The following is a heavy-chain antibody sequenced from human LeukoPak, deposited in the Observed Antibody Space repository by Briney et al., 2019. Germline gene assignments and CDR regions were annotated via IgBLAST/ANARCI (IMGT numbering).Heavy chain of an antibody. CDR3: AKAREAWSGYSHFDY. CDR1: GFTFSSYA. V-gene: IGHV3-23*01. CDR2: ISGSGGST. D-gene: IGHD3-3*01. Sequence: GGSLRLSCAASGFTFSSYAMSWVRQAPGKGLESVSAISGSGGSTYYADSVKGRFTISRDNSKNTLYLQMNSLRAEDTAVYYCAKAREAWSGYSHFDYWGQGTLVTVSS. J-gene: IGHJ4*02.